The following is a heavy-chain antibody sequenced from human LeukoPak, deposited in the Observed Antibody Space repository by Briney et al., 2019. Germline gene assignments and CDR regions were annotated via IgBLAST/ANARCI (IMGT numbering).Heavy chain of an antibody. D-gene: IGHD4-17*01. CDR1: GHTFSSYA. V-gene: IGHV3-30-3*01. J-gene: IGHJ4*02. CDR3: ARSTENGYYSASGY. CDR2: ISYDGSNK. Sequence: PGGSLRLSCAACGHTFSSYAMHWPRQAPGKGLEWVAVISYDGSNKYYADSVKGRFTISRDNSKNTLYLQMNSLRAEDTAVYYCARSTENGYYSASGYWGQGTLVTVSS.